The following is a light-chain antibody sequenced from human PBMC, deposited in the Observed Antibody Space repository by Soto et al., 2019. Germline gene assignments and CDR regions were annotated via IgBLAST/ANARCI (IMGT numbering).Light chain of an antibody. CDR2: AAS. Sequence: DIQMTQSPSSLSASVGDRVTITCRASQKINNYLNWYQQKPGKAPNLLIYAASSLQSGVPSRLSGSGSGTDFTLTISSLQPEDFATYYCQQSYSSPLTFGGGTKVEIK. CDR1: QKINNY. CDR3: QQSYSSPLT. J-gene: IGKJ4*01. V-gene: IGKV1-39*01.